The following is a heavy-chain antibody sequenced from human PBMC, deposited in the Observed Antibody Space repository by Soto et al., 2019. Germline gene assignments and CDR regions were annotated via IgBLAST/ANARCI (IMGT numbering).Heavy chain of an antibody. D-gene: IGHD3-10*01. CDR1: GFTFSSYW. CDR3: AKDRSTYYLVPPFDP. Sequence: GGSLRLSCAAPGFTFSSYWMHWVRQAPGKGLVWVSRINSDGSSTSYADSVKGRFTISRDNAKNTLYLQMNSLRAEDTAVYYCAKDRSTYYLVPPFDPWGQGTLVTVSS. J-gene: IGHJ5*02. CDR2: INSDGSST. V-gene: IGHV3-74*01.